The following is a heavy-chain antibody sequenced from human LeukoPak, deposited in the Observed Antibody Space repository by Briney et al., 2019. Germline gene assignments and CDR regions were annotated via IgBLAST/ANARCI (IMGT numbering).Heavy chain of an antibody. CDR2: IYYSGST. D-gene: IGHD3-3*01. J-gene: IGHJ4*02. V-gene: IGHV4-39*07. CDR3: ARAGRITIFGGDKPYYFDY. CDR1: GGSISSTTHY. Sequence: SETLSLTCTVSGGSISSTTHYWGWIRQPPGKGLEWIGSIYYSGSTYYNPSLKSRVTISVDTSKNQFSLKLSSVTAADTAVYYCARAGRITIFGGDKPYYFDYWGQGTLVTVSS.